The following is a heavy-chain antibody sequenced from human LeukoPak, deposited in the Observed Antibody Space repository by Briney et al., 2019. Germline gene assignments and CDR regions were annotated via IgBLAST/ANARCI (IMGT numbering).Heavy chain of an antibody. Sequence: ASVKVSCKASGYTFTSYGISWVRQALGQGPEWMGVISPSGGSTTYAQKFQGRVTLTRDMSTSTDYLELSSLRSEDTAVYYCARDNSVRDEAWWFNPWGQGTLVTVSS. CDR3: ARDNSVRDEAWWFNP. CDR1: GYTFTSYG. D-gene: IGHD5-24*01. CDR2: ISPSGGST. V-gene: IGHV1-46*01. J-gene: IGHJ5*02.